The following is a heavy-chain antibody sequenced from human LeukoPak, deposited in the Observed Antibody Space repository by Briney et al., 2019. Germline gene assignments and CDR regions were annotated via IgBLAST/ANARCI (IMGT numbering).Heavy chain of an antibody. CDR3: ARDGAIVVGYYYGMDV. CDR2: ISSSSSYI. J-gene: IGHJ6*02. D-gene: IGHD2-15*01. CDR1: GFTFSRDS. V-gene: IGHV3-21*01. Sequence: GSLRLSCEASGFTFSRDSMNWVRQAPGKGLEWVSSISSSSSYIYYADSVKGRFTISRDNAKNSLYLQMNSLRAEDTAVYYCARDGAIVVGYYYGMDVWGQGTTVTVSS.